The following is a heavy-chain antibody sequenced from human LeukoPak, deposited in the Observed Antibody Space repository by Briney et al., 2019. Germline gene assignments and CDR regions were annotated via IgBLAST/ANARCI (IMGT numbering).Heavy chain of an antibody. J-gene: IGHJ4*02. CDR3: ARDVRTTTGYYFDY. V-gene: IGHV1-18*01. CDR2: ISAYNGNT. D-gene: IGHD1-26*01. CDR1: GYTFTKYG. Sequence: ASVKVSCKASGYTFTKYGISWVRQAPGQGLEWMGWISAYNGNTNYAQKLQGRVTMTTDTSTSTAYMELRSLRSDDTAVYFCARDVRTTTGYYFDYWGQGTLVTVSS.